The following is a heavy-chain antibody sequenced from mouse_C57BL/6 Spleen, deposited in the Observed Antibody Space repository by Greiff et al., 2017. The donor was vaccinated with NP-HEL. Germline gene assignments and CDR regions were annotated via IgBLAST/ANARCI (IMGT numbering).Heavy chain of an antibody. Sequence: VQLQQSGPALVKPGASVKISCKASVYSFTGYYLPLVKHRHGTILAWIGYIYPYNGVSSYNQKFKGKATLTVDKSSSTAYMELRSLTSEDSAVYYCAREREAQATPFDYWGQGTTRTVSS. CDR3: AREREAQATPFDY. D-gene: IGHD3-2*02. CDR2: IYPYNGVS. CDR1: VYSFTGYY. V-gene: IGHV1-31*01. J-gene: IGHJ2*01.